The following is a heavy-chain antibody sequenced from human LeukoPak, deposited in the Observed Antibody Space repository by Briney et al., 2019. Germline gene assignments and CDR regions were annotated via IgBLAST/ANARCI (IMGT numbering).Heavy chain of an antibody. V-gene: IGHV1-18*01. J-gene: IGHJ6*02. Sequence: GASVKVSCKASGYTFTSYGISWVRQAPGQGLEWMGWISAYNGNTNYAQKLQGRVTMTTDTSTSTAYMELRSLRSDDTAVYYCARDPDDYGGYYGMDAWGQGTTVTVSS. CDR3: ARDPDDYGGYYGMDA. CDR2: ISAYNGNT. CDR1: GYTFTSYG. D-gene: IGHD4-23*01.